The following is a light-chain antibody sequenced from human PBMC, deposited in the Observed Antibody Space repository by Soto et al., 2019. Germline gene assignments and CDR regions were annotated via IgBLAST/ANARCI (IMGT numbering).Light chain of an antibody. CDR2: DVS. Sequence: QSVLTQPASVSGSPGQSITISCTGISSDVGGYNYVSWYQQLPGKAPKLIIYDVSNRPSGVSNRFSASKSANAASLTISGLQAEDEADYCCRSYTSSSTLYVFGTGTKVTVL. V-gene: IGLV2-14*03. J-gene: IGLJ1*01. CDR3: RSYTSSSTLYV. CDR1: SSDVGGYNY.